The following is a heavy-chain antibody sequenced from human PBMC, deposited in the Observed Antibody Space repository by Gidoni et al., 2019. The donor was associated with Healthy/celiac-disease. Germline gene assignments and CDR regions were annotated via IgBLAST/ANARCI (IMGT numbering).Heavy chain of an antibody. CDR1: GSSISSGYY. D-gene: IGHD3-16*01. CDR2: IYHSGST. J-gene: IGHJ6*02. V-gene: IGHV4-38-2*01. Sequence: QVQLQESGPGLVKPSETLSLTCAVSGSSISSGYYWGWLRQPPGKGLEWIGSIYHSGSTYYNPSLKSRVTISVDTSKNQFSLKLSSVTAADMAVYYCATYLGGQQSTVGMDVWGQGTTVTVSS. CDR3: ATYLGGQQSTVGMDV.